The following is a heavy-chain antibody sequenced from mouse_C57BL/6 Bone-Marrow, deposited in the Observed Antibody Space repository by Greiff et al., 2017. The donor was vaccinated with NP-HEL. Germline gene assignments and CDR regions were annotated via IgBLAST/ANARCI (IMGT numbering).Heavy chain of an antibody. V-gene: IGHV1-19*01. Sequence: EVKLQESGPVLVKPGASVKMSCKASGYTFTDYYMNWVKQSHGKSLEWIGVINPYNGGTSYNQKFKGKATLTVDKSSSTAYMELNSLTSEDSAVYYCAFITTVVARYFDVWGTGTTVTVSS. CDR1: GYTFTDYY. CDR3: AFITTVVARYFDV. J-gene: IGHJ1*03. CDR2: INPYNGGT. D-gene: IGHD1-1*01.